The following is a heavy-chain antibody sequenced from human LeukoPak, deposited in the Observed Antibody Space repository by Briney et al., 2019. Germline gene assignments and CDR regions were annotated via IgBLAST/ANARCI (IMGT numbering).Heavy chain of an antibody. Sequence: ASVKVSCEVSGYTLTELSMNWVRQAPGQGLEWMGWINPNSGGTNYAQKFQGRVSMTRDTSISTAYMELSRLTSDDTAVYYCARVRYYDSGGYYSWFDPWGQGTLVTVSS. CDR3: ARVRYYDSGGYYSWFDP. CDR2: INPNSGGT. D-gene: IGHD3-22*01. CDR1: GYTLTELS. J-gene: IGHJ5*02. V-gene: IGHV1-2*02.